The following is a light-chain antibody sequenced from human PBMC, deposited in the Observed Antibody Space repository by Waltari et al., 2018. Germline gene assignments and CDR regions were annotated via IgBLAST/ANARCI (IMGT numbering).Light chain of an antibody. J-gene: IGLJ3*02. CDR1: YSDVGRYDY. CDR2: GVT. Sequence: QTALTQPASVSGSLGQSITISCSGTYSDVGRYDYVSWYQQHPGKAPRLLIYGVTNRPSGVSYRFSGSKSGYTASLTISGLQAEDEADYYCSSHTSTSTHVFGGGTTLTVL. CDR3: SSHTSTSTHV. V-gene: IGLV2-14*03.